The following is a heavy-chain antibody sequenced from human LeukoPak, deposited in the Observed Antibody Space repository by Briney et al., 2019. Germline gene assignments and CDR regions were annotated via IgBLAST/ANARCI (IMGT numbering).Heavy chain of an antibody. CDR3: ARLVGYYYYMDV. V-gene: IGHV4-39*01. D-gene: IGHD2-15*01. CDR2: MYSSGST. CDR1: GGSISSSYYY. Sequence: ASETLSLTCTFSGGSISSSYYYWGWIRQPPGKGLGWIGSMYSSGSTYYNPSLKSRVTISVDTSKNQFSLKLTSVTAADTAVYYCARLVGYYYYMDVWGKGTTVTVYS. J-gene: IGHJ6*03.